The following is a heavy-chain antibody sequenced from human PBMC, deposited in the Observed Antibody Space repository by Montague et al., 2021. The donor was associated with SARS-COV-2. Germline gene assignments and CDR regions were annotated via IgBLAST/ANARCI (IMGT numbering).Heavy chain of an antibody. CDR1: GFTFLSYA. CDR3: ARTYSGTYFDYFDY. Sequence: SLRLSCAASGFTFLSYAIHWVRQAPDKGLEWVAVISYDGNNKYYADSVKGRFTISRDNSKNTLFLQMNSLKPEDTAVYYCARTYSGTYFDYFDYRGQGTLVTVSS. CDR2: ISYDGNNK. J-gene: IGHJ4*02. D-gene: IGHD1-26*01. V-gene: IGHV3-30*01.